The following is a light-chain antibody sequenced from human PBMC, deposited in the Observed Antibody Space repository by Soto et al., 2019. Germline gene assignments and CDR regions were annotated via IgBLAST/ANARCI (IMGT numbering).Light chain of an antibody. V-gene: IGKV1-9*01. J-gene: IGKJ5*01. CDR2: TAS. Sequence: DIQLTQSPSFLSASVGDRVTITCRASQGISSFLAWYQQKPGKAPKLLIHTASTLQSGVPSRFSGSGSGTEFTLTISSLQPEDFATYYCQHRHSYPITFGQGTRLESK. CDR1: QGISSF. CDR3: QHRHSYPIT.